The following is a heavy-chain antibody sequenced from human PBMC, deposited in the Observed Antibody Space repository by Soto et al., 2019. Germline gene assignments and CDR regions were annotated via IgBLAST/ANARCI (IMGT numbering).Heavy chain of an antibody. V-gene: IGHV4-34*01. J-gene: IGHJ6*03. D-gene: IGHD3-3*01. CDR3: ARGKYYDFWSGYYTSYYYYYMDV. CDR1: GGSFSGYY. CDR2: INHSGST. Sequence: PSETLSLTCAVYGGSFSGYYWSWIRQPPGKGLEWIGEINHSGSTNYNPSLKSRVTISVDTSKNQFSLKLSSVTAADTAVYYCARGKYYDFWSGYYTSYYYYYMDVWGKGTTVTV.